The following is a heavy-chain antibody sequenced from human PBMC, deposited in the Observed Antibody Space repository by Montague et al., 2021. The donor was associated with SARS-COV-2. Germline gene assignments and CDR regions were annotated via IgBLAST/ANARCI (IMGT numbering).Heavy chain of an antibody. J-gene: IGHJ4*02. CDR3: ASSHCGGDCY. CDR1: GGSINYGSYF. Sequence: TLSLTCTVSGGSINYGSYFWTWIRQPAGKGLEWIGRIHTSGSTXYNPSLKSRVAISIDTSKDQFSLELSSVTAADTAVYYCASSHCGGDCYSGQGTLVTVSS. V-gene: IGHV4-61*02. CDR2: IHTSGST. D-gene: IGHD2-21*02.